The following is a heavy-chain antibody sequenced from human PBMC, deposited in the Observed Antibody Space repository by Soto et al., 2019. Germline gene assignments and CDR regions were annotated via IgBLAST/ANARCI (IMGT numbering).Heavy chain of an antibody. Sequence: SETLSLTCTVSGGSISSSSYYWGWIRQPPGKGLEWIGNIYYSGSTYYNPSLKSRVTISVDTSKNQFSLKLSSVTAADTAVYYCARDLITIFAFDIWGQGTMVTVSS. CDR2: IYYSGST. D-gene: IGHD3-3*01. J-gene: IGHJ3*02. CDR1: GGSISSSSYY. V-gene: IGHV4-39*07. CDR3: ARDLITIFAFDI.